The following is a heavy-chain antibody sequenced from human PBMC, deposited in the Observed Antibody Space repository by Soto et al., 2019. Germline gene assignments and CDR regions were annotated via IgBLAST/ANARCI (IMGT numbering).Heavy chain of an antibody. D-gene: IGHD3-22*01. CDR3: ARVRRSSGYYYGY. CDR1: GGTFSSYA. Sequence: ASVKVSCKASGGTFSSYAISWVRQAPGQGLEWMGGIIPIFGTANYAQKFQGRVTITADKSTSTAYMELSSLRSEGTAVYYCARVRRSSGYYYGYWGQGTPVTVSS. V-gene: IGHV1-69*06. CDR2: IIPIFGTA. J-gene: IGHJ4*02.